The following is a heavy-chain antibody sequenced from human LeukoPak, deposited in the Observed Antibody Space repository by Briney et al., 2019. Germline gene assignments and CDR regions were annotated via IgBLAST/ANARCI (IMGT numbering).Heavy chain of an antibody. J-gene: IGHJ6*04. Sequence: PGRSLRLSCAASGFTFGSFGMHWVRQAPGKGLEWVAVIWYDGGKKLYPDSVRGRFTISRDNSKNTLDLQMNSLRAEDTAVYYCARDAYGDDGFDGGMDVWGKGTTVTVSS. CDR3: ARDAYGDDGFDGGMDV. CDR2: IWYDGGKK. CDR1: GFTFGSFG. V-gene: IGHV3-33*01. D-gene: IGHD4-17*01.